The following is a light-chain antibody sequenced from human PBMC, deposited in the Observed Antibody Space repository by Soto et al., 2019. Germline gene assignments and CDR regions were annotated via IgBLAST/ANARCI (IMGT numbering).Light chain of an antibody. CDR3: AAWDDSLNGVV. J-gene: IGLJ2*01. CDR1: SSNIGSNT. Sequence: QSVLTQPPSASGTPGQRVTISCSGSSSNIGSNTVNWYQQLPGTAPKLLICSNNQRPSGVPDRSSGSKSGTSASLAISGLQSEDEDDYYCAAWDDSLNGVVFGGGTKLTVL. V-gene: IGLV1-44*01. CDR2: SNN.